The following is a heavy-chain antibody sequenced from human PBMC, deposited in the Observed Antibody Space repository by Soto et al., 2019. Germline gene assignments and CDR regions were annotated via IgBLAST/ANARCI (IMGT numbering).Heavy chain of an antibody. Sequence: QVQLVESGGGVVQPGRSLRLSCAASGFSFSSYGMHWVRQAPGKGLEWVAVIWYDGSNKYHADSVKGRFTISRDNSKNTLYLQMTSLRAEDTAVYYCARDPSYYFNAMDVWGQGTTVTVSS. CDR1: GFSFSSYG. CDR3: ARDPSYYFNAMDV. V-gene: IGHV3-33*01. CDR2: IWYDGSNK. D-gene: IGHD6-6*01. J-gene: IGHJ6*02.